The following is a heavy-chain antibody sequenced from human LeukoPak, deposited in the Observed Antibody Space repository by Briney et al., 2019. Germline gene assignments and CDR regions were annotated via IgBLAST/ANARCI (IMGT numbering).Heavy chain of an antibody. CDR1: GYTFTGYY. CDR3: ARLPAAIFAFDY. Sequence: ASVKVSCKASGYTFTGYYMHWVRQAPGQGLEWMGWINPNSGGTNYAQKFQGRVTMTSDTSISTAYMELSRLRSDDTAVYYCARLPAAIFAFDYWGQGTLVTVSS. V-gene: IGHV1-2*02. D-gene: IGHD2-2*01. J-gene: IGHJ4*02. CDR2: INPNSGGT.